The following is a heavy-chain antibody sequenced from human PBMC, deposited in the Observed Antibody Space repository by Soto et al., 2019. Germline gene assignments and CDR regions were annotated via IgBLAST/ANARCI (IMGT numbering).Heavy chain of an antibody. D-gene: IGHD2-2*01. Sequence: PVVSLRLSCEASGFTFSSFGMHWFRQAPGKGLEWVTFVSYDGSKTYSSDSVNGRFTISRDNSKNTLYLQMNSLRLEDTAVYYCSKDYAGPPSCSDLWGRGTLVTL. J-gene: IGHJ2*01. CDR1: GFTFSSFG. CDR2: VSYDGSKT. V-gene: IGHV3-30*18. CDR3: SKDYAGPPSCSDL.